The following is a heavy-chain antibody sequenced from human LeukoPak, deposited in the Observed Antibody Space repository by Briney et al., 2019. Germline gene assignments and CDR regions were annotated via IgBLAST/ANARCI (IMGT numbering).Heavy chain of an antibody. CDR3: ARQGTTVTHFDD. J-gene: IGHJ4*02. V-gene: IGHV4-59*01. D-gene: IGHD4-11*01. CDR2: IYYSGST. Sequence: SETLSLTCTVAGGRMTTYYLSWIRQPPGKGLEWIGYIYYSGSTNYNPSLKSRVTISVDTSKNQFSLPLSSVTAADTAVYYCARQGTTVTHFDDWGQGTLVTVSS. CDR1: GGRMTTYY.